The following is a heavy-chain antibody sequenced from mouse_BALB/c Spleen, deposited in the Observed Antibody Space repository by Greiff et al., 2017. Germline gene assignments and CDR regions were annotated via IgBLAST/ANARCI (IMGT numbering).Heavy chain of an antibody. D-gene: IGHD1-1*01. J-gene: IGHJ4*01. V-gene: IGHV5-12-2*01. CDR2: ISNGGGSN. Sequence: EVQLVESGGGLVQPGGSLKLSCAASGFTFSSYTMSWVRQTPEKRLEWVAYISNGGGSNYYPDTVKGRFTISRDNAKNTLYLQMSSLKSEDTAMYYCERALPTVGGTMDYWGQGTSVTVSS. CDR1: GFTFSSYT. CDR3: ERALPTVGGTMDY.